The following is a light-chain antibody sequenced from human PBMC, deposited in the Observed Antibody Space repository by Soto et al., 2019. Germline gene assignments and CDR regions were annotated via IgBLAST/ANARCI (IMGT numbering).Light chain of an antibody. CDR3: MQAIQTRWT. J-gene: IGKJ1*01. CDR2: LGS. CDR1: QSLLHSNGYTY. Sequence: DIVMTQSPLSLPVTPGEPASISCRSNQSLLHSNGYTYLDWYLQKPGQSPQLLIYLGSNRASGVPDRFSGSGSGTDFTLKISGVEAEDVGVYYCMQAIQTRWTFGQGTKSDIK. V-gene: IGKV2-28*01.